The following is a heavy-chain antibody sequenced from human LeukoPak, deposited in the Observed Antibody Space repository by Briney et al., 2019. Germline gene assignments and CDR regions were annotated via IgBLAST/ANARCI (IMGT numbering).Heavy chain of an antibody. D-gene: IGHD1-26*01. Sequence: GGSLRLSCAASGFTFSSYWMSWVRQAPGKGLEWVANIKQDGSEKYYVDSVKGRFTISRDNAKNSLYLQMNSLRAEDTAVYYCAREKIVGATTGGAFDIWGQGTMVTVSS. CDR3: AREKIVGATTGGAFDI. V-gene: IGHV3-7*03. CDR1: GFTFSSYW. J-gene: IGHJ3*02. CDR2: IKQDGSEK.